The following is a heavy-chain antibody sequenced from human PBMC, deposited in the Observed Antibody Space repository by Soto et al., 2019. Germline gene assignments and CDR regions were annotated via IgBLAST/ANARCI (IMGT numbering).Heavy chain of an antibody. CDR3: AGVLLEGMDV. D-gene: IGHD1-1*01. Sequence: EVQLVESGGGLVQPGGSLRLSCAASGFTFNGYSMNWVRQAPGKGLVWVSYISVSSNTIYYADSVKGRFTISRDNAKNTLYLHMNCLRAEDTAVYYGAGVLLEGMDVWGQGPTVTVSS. CDR1: GFTFNGYS. V-gene: IGHV3-48*01. J-gene: IGHJ6*02. CDR2: ISVSSNTI.